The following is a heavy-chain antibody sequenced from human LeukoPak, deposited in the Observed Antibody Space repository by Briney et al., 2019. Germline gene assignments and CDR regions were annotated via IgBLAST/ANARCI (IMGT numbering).Heavy chain of an antibody. V-gene: IGHV1-46*01. J-gene: IGHJ4*02. CDR1: GYTFTSYY. Sequence: ASVKVSCKASGYTFTSYYMHWVRQAPGQGLGWMGIINPSGGSTSYAQKFQGRVTMTRDTSTSTVYMELSSLRSEDTAVYYCARPYDSSGYYKYYFDYWGQGTLVTVSS. CDR2: INPSGGST. D-gene: IGHD3-22*01. CDR3: ARPYDSSGYYKYYFDY.